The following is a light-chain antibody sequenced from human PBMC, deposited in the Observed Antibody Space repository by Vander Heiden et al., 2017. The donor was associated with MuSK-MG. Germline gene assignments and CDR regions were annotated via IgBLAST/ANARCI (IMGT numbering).Light chain of an antibody. CDR1: QGISSY. V-gene: IGKV1-8*01. CDR2: AAS. J-gene: IGKJ5*01. Sequence: AIRMTQSPSSFSASTGDRVTITCRASQGISSYLAWYQQKPGKAPKLLIYAASTLQSGAPSRFSGSGSGTDFTLTISCLKSEDFATYDCQQYDTYTWSTFGKGTQLEIK. CDR3: QQYDTYTWST.